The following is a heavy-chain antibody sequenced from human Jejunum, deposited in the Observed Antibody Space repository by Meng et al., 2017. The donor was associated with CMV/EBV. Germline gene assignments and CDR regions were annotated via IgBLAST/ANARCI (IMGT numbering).Heavy chain of an antibody. CDR2: ISTSGGST. D-gene: IGHD3-10*01. CDR3: AKGYGSGSFYAMYCFNY. CDR1: FTFSSYA. V-gene: IGHV3-23*01. J-gene: IGHJ4*02. Sequence: FTFSSYAMSWVRQAPGKGLEWLSAISTSGGSTYYADSVKGRFTISRDNSKNTLFLQMNSLRAEDTAVYYCAKGYGSGSFYAMYCFNYWGQGTLVTVSS.